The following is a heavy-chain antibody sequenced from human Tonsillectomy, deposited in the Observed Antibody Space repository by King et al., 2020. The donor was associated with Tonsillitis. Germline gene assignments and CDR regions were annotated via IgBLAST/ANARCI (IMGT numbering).Heavy chain of an antibody. D-gene: IGHD5-24*01. Sequence: QLQESGSGLVKPSQTLSLTCAVSGGSISGGGYSWNWIRQPPGKGLEWIGYIYPSGNTYYNPPLKSRVTISVDRYKNQFSLKLSSVTAADTAVYYCARSCDLDGYASFFDSWGQGTLVTVSS. CDR2: IYPSGNT. CDR3: ARSCDLDGYASFFDS. CDR1: GGSISGGGYS. J-gene: IGHJ4*02. V-gene: IGHV4-30-2*01.